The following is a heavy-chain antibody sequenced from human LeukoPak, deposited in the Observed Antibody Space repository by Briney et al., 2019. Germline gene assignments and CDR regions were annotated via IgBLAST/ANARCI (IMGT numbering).Heavy chain of an antibody. J-gene: IGHJ5*02. CDR3: AREDFCSSGNCFDP. CDR1: GYTFTGYY. V-gene: IGHV1-2*02. D-gene: IGHD6-13*01. CDR2: INPKSGGA. Sequence: GASVKVSCKASGYTFTGYYIHWARQAPGQGLEWMGWINPKSGGANYAQKFQGRVTMTRDTSISTACMELSRLRSVDTAVYYCAREDFCSSGNCFDPWGQGTLVTVSS.